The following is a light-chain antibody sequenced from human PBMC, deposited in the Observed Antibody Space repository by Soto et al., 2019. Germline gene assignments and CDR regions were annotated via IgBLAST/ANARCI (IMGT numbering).Light chain of an antibody. CDR1: QFVSSSY. CDR3: QQYGTSPRVT. J-gene: IGKJ4*01. Sequence: EIVLTQSPGTLSLSPGERATLSCRASQFVSSSYLAWYQQKPGQAPRLLIHDASSRATGIPDRFSGSGSGTDFTLTITGLEPEDFAVYYCQQYGTSPRVTFGGGTEVEIK. V-gene: IGKV3-20*01. CDR2: DAS.